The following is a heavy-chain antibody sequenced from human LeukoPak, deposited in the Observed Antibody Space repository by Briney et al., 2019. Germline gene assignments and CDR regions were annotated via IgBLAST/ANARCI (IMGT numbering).Heavy chain of an antibody. V-gene: IGHV4-59*01. D-gene: IGHD4-11*01. CDR3: AKSRSLGLQYFDT. Sequence: SETLSLTCTVSGGSISGYYWNWIRQSPEKGLEWIGYIYHSGTINFNPSLKARVTMSIDTSKNQFSLKLFSVTAADTAVYYCAKSRSLGLQYFDTWGQGTLATVSS. CDR1: GGSISGYY. CDR2: IYHSGTI. J-gene: IGHJ4*02.